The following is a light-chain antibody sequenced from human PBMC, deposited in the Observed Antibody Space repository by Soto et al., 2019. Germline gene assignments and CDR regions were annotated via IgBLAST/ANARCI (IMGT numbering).Light chain of an antibody. Sequence: DIQMTQSPFSLSASVGDRVTITCRTSQSIANYLNWYQQKPGKAPKLLIYAASSLQSGVPSRFSGSGSGTDFTLTISSLQPEDFATYYCQQSDNTPLTFGGGTKVEIK. CDR1: QSIANY. CDR3: QQSDNTPLT. CDR2: AAS. V-gene: IGKV1-39*01. J-gene: IGKJ4*01.